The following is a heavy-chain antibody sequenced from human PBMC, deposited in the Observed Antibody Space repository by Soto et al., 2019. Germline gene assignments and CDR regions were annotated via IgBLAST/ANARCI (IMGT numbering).Heavy chain of an antibody. CDR2: INHSGST. J-gene: IGHJ4*02. Sequence: SETLSLTCTVSGLSFGTGGSYWSWIRQPPGKGLEWIGEINHSGSTNYNPSLKSRVTISVDTSKNQFSLKLSSVTAADTAVYYCARVRDTAPKGYFDYWGQGTLVTVSS. D-gene: IGHD5-18*01. CDR3: ARVRDTAPKGYFDY. CDR1: GLSFGTGGSY. V-gene: IGHV4-34*01.